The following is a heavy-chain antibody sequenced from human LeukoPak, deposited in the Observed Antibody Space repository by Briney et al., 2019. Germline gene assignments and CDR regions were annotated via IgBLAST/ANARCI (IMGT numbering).Heavy chain of an antibody. CDR3: TIAAAAFPLFDH. CDR2: IVPTIGTA. J-gene: IGHJ4*02. CDR1: GYTFTGYY. D-gene: IGHD6-25*01. Sequence: GASVKVSCKASGYTFTGYYMHWVRQAPGQGLEWMGRIVPTIGTANYTQKFQDRVSITTDESTSTVYMELSSLRSDDTAVYYCTIAAAAFPLFDHWGQGTLVIVSS. V-gene: IGHV1-69*05.